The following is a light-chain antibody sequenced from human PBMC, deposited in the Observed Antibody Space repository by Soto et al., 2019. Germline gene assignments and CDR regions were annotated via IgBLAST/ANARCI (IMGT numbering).Light chain of an antibody. CDR3: CSYAGSHEG. Sequence: QSALTQPRSVSGSPGQSVTISCTGTSSDVGGYNYVSWYQQHPGKAPKLMIYDVSKRPSGVPDRFSGSKSGNTASLTISGLQAEDEADYYCCSYAGSHEGFGGGTKLTVL. CDR2: DVS. J-gene: IGLJ3*02. CDR1: SSDVGGYNY. V-gene: IGLV2-11*01.